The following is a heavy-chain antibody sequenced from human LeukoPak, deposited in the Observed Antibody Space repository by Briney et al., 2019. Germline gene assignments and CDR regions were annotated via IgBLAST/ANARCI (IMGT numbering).Heavy chain of an antibody. CDR3: ARLGSSSWSDFDY. CDR1: GYSFSSYW. D-gene: IGHD6-13*01. J-gene: IGHJ4*02. CDR2: INPGDSET. V-gene: IGHV5-51*01. Sequence: GESLKISRKGSGYSFSSYWIGWVRQMPGKGLEWMGIINPGDSETRYSPSFQGQVTISADKSISTASLQWSSLKASDTAMYYCARLGSSSWSDFDYWGQGTLVTVSS.